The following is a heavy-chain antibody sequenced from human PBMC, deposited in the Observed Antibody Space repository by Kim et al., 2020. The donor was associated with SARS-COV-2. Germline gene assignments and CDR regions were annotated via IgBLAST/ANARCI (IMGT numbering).Heavy chain of an antibody. V-gene: IGHV3-30*09. Sequence: YYADSVKGRFAISRDNSKNTRYLQMNSRRAEDTAVYYCARDDTAIFFDYWGQGTLVTVSS. D-gene: IGHD5-18*01. CDR3: ARDDTAIFFDY. J-gene: IGHJ4*02.